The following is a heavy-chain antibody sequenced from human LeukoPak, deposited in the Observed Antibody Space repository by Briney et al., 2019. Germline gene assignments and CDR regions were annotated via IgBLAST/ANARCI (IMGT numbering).Heavy chain of an antibody. J-gene: IGHJ4*02. CDR1: GYTFTGYY. CDR2: INPNSGGT. CDR3: ARDPSGIAVAVFDY. D-gene: IGHD6-19*01. Sequence: ASVKVSCKASGYTFTGYYMHWVRQAPGQGLEWMGWINPNSGGTNYAQKFQGWVTMTRDTSISTAYMELSRLRSDDTAVYYCARDPSGIAVAVFDYWGQGTLVTVSS. V-gene: IGHV1-2*04.